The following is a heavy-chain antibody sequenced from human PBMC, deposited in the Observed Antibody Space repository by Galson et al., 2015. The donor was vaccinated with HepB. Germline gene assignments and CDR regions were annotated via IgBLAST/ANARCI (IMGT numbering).Heavy chain of an antibody. V-gene: IGHV1-18*01. CDR3: VMIPAAVY. D-gene: IGHD2-2*01. CDR2: ISAYNGNT. CDR1: GYTLNRNG. J-gene: IGHJ4*02. Sequence: SVKVSCKASGYTLNRNGISWVRQAPGQGLEWMGWISAYNGNTNYAQNFRGRVTMTTDTSTSTAYMELRNLTSDDTAMYYCVMIPAAVYWGQGTQVIVSS.